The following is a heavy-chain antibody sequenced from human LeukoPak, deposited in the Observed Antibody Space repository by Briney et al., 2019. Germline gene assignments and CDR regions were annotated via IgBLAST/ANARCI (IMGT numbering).Heavy chain of an antibody. CDR3: ARQITAAGTAGSDF. CDR2: IHSTGSN. J-gene: IGHJ4*02. D-gene: IGHD6-13*01. CDR1: GGSIRSYY. V-gene: IGHV4-4*07. Sequence: SETLSLTCTGSGGSIRSYYWSWIRQPAGKELEWIGRIHSTGSNNYNLSVNSRVTMSVDTSKNQFCMRLRSVTAADTAVYYSARQITAAGTAGSDFWGQGGLVTVSS.